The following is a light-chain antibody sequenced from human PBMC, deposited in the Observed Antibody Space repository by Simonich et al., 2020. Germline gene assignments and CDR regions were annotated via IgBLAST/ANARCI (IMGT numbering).Light chain of an antibody. CDR2: YKSDSDK. J-gene: IGLJ3*02. V-gene: IGLV5-45*01. Sequence: QAVLTQPASLSASPGASASLTCTLRSGINVGTYRIYWYQQKPGSPPQYLLRYKSDSDKQQGSGVPSRFSGSKDASANAGILLSSGLQSEDEADYYCYSAADNNRVFGGGTKLTVL. CDR1: SGINVGTYR. CDR3: YSAADNNRV.